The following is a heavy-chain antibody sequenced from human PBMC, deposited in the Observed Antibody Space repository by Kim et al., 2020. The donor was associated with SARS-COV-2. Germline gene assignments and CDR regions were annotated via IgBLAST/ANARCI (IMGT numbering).Heavy chain of an antibody. Sequence: GGSLRLSCAASGFTFDDYAMHWVRQPPGKGLEWVSGINWNSGSTGYADSVKGRFTISRDNARNSLHLEMNSLRADDTALYFCARAIAHYYGSGSYFGYWGQGTQVTVSS. V-gene: IGHV3-9*01. CDR1: GFTFDDYA. CDR2: INWNSGST. D-gene: IGHD3-10*01. J-gene: IGHJ4*02. CDR3: ARAIAHYYGSGSYFGY.